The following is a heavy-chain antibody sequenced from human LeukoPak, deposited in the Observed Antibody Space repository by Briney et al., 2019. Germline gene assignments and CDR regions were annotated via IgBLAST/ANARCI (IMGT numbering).Heavy chain of an antibody. CDR3: VIDPINSNAF. CDR2: ISGSDNHI. J-gene: IGHJ4*02. Sequence: GGSLRLSCAASGFTFSHFAMAWVRQAPGKGLEWVSIISGSDNHIYYADSVRGRFTISRDNSMNTLSLQMDSLRVEDTAVYYCVIDPINSNAFWGQGTLVTVSS. V-gene: IGHV3-23*01. CDR1: GFTFSHFA. D-gene: IGHD2/OR15-2a*01.